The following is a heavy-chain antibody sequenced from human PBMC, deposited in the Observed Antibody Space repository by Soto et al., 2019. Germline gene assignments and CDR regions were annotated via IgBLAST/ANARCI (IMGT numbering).Heavy chain of an antibody. J-gene: IGHJ3*02. CDR1: GFTFTSSA. CDR3: AVSNKQKYYDFWSGYPWDAFDI. V-gene: IGHV1-58*02. CDR2: IVVGSGNT. Sequence: ASVKVSCKASGFTFTSSAMQWVRQARGQRLEWIGWIVVGSGNTNYAQKFQERVTITRDMSTSTAYMELSSLRSEDTAVYYCAVSNKQKYYDFWSGYPWDAFDIWGQGTMVTVSS. D-gene: IGHD3-3*01.